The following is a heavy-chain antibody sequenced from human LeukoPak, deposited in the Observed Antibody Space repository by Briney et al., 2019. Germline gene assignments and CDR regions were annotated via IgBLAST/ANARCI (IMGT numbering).Heavy chain of an antibody. CDR1: GYSFINYW. Sequence: GESLKISCKGSGYSFINYWIGWVRQIPGKGLKWMGIIHPVDSNTRYSPSFQGRVTMSVDKSITTAYLQWSSLKASGSAMYYCARGGRYSYGSSDYWGQGTLVTVSS. D-gene: IGHD5-18*01. J-gene: IGHJ4*02. CDR3: ARGGRYSYGSSDY. CDR2: IHPVDSNT. V-gene: IGHV5-51*01.